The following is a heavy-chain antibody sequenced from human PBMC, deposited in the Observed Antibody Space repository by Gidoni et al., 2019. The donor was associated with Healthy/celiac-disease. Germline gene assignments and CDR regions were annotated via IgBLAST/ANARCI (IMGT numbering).Heavy chain of an antibody. V-gene: IGHV4-59*01. J-gene: IGHJ3*02. D-gene: IGHD3-22*01. CDR1: GGSISSYY. CDR2: IYYSGST. Sequence: QVQLQESGPGLVKPSETLSLTCTVSGGSISSYYWSWIRQPPGKGLEWIGYIYYSGSTNYNPSLKSRVTISVDTSKNQFSLKLSSVTAADTAVYYCARAHYDSSGYPRLDAFDIWGQGTMVTVSS. CDR3: ARAHYDSSGYPRLDAFDI.